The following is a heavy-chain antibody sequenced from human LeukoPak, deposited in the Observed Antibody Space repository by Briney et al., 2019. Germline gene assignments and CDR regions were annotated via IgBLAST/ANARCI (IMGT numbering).Heavy chain of an antibody. CDR3: ARHKDNYSGDYHEI. Sequence: GESLKISCKGSGDSITSFWIGWVRQMPGKGLEWMGIIYAGDSNIRYRPSFQGQVTISVDQSFSTAYLQWNSLKASDTAMYYCARHKDNYSGDYHEIWGQGTMVTVSS. D-gene: IGHD1-26*01. V-gene: IGHV5-51*01. J-gene: IGHJ3*02. CDR1: GDSITSFW. CDR2: IYAGDSNI.